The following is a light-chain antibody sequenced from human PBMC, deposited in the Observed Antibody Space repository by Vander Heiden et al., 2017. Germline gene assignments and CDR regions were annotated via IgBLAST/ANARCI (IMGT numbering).Light chain of an antibody. J-gene: IGKJ1*01. Sequence: DIVLSPPPGTLPLSPGESATPFCWPTQSVSSSYLAWYQQKPGKAPRLLIYGASSRATGVPDRFSGSGSGTDFTLTISSLEPEDFAMYYCQQYDSSPWTFGQGTKVEIK. CDR1: QSVSSSY. CDR2: GAS. CDR3: QQYDSSPWT. V-gene: IGKV3-20*01.